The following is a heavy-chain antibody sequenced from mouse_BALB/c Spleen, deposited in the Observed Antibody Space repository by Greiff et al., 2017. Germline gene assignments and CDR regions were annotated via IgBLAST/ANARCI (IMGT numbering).Heavy chain of an antibody. CDR3: ARGYYDYDGGFAY. J-gene: IGHJ3*01. D-gene: IGHD2-4*01. CDR1: GYAFTSYN. V-gene: IGHV1S135*01. Sequence: VQLQQSGPELVKPGASVKVSCKASGYAFTSYNMYWVKQSHGKSLEWIGYIDPYNGGTSYNQKFKGKATLTVDKSSSTAYMHLNSLTSEDSAVYYCARGYYDYDGGFAYWGQGTLVTVSA. CDR2: IDPYNGGT.